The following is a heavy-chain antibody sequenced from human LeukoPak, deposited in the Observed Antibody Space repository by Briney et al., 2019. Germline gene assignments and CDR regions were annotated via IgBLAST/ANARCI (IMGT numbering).Heavy chain of an antibody. V-gene: IGHV3-48*01. D-gene: IGHD2-2*01. CDR2: ISSSSSTI. J-gene: IGHJ4*02. CDR1: GFTFSSYS. Sequence: GGSLRLSCAASGFTFSSYSMNWVRQAPGKGLEWVSYISSSSSTIYYADSVKGRFTISRDNAKNSLYLQMNSLRAEDTAVYYCAKLDCSSTSCGDYWGQGTLVSVSS. CDR3: AKLDCSSTSCGDY.